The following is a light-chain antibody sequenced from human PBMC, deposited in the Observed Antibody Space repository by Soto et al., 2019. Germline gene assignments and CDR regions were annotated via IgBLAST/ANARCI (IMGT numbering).Light chain of an antibody. V-gene: IGKV1-39*01. Sequence: DIQMTHSPSSLSASVGDRVTITCRASQTISIDLNWYQQKPGKVPTLLISETSTLQSGVPARFVGSGSGTDFTLTISSLQPEDFATYYCQQSHTTPTFGGGTKVDIK. CDR1: QTISID. CDR2: ETS. CDR3: QQSHTTPT. J-gene: IGKJ4*01.